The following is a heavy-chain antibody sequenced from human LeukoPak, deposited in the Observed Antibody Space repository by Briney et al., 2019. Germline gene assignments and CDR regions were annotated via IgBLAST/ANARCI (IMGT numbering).Heavy chain of an antibody. Sequence: PSETLSLTWTVSGGSISNFYLSWIRQAAGKGLEWIGRIYPRGSDYNPSLKSRVTMSLDTSKKQFSLNLRSVTAADTAVYYCARDSGTTGEVKFDPWGQGTLVTVSS. D-gene: IGHD3-10*01. V-gene: IGHV4-4*07. J-gene: IGHJ5*02. CDR2: IYPRGS. CDR3: ARDSGTTGEVKFDP. CDR1: GGSISNFY.